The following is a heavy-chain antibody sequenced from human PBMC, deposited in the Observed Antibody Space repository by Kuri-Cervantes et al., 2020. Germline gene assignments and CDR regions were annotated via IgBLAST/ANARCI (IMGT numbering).Heavy chain of an antibody. CDR2: ISSSSSYI. V-gene: IGHV3-21*04. CDR1: GFTFSSYS. D-gene: IGHD3-10*01. Sequence: LSLTCAASGFTFSSYSMNWVRQAPGKGLEWVSSISSSSSYIYYADSVKGRFTISRDNAKNSLYLQMNSLRAEDTALYYCAKHMVRGVHSYYYYGMDVWGQGTTVTVSS. J-gene: IGHJ6*02. CDR3: AKHMVRGVHSYYYYGMDV.